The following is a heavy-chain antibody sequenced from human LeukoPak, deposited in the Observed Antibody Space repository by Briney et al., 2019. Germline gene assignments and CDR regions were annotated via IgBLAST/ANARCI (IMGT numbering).Heavy chain of an antibody. CDR1: GGTFSSYA. J-gene: IGHJ6*02. Sequence: ASVKVSCKASGGTFSSYAISWVRQAPGQGLEWMGRIIPILGIANYAQKFQGRVTITADKSTSTAYMELSSLRSVDTAVYYCARAQNYYDSSGYYYKDYYYGMDVWGRGTTVTVSS. D-gene: IGHD3-22*01. CDR3: ARAQNYYDSSGYYYKDYYYGMDV. CDR2: IIPILGIA. V-gene: IGHV1-69*04.